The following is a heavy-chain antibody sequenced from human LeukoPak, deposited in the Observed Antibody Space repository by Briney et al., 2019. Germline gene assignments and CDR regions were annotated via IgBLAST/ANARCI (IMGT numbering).Heavy chain of an antibody. V-gene: IGHV1-69*13. J-gene: IGHJ6*02. CDR1: GGTFSSYA. CDR2: IIPIFGTA. Sequence: ASVKVSCKASGGTFSSYAISWVRQAPGQGLEWMGGIIPIFGTANYAQKFQSRVTITADESTSTAYMELSNLRSEDTAVYYCARGFLTVYYYYGMDVWGQGTTVTVSS. D-gene: IGHD3-9*01. CDR3: ARGFLTVYYYYGMDV.